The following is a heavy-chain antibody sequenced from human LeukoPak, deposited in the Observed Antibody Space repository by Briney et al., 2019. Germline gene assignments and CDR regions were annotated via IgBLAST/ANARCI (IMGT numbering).Heavy chain of an antibody. Sequence: SVKVSCKASGGTFSSYAISWVRQAPGQGLEWMGGIIPIFGTANYAQKFQGRVTITADESTSTAYMELSSLRSEDTAVYYCAGAAYYDILTGYYPLGDYYYYYGMDVWGKGTTVTVSS. V-gene: IGHV1-69*13. D-gene: IGHD3-9*01. CDR3: AGAAYYDILTGYYPLGDYYYYYGMDV. CDR1: GGTFSSYA. J-gene: IGHJ6*04. CDR2: IIPIFGTA.